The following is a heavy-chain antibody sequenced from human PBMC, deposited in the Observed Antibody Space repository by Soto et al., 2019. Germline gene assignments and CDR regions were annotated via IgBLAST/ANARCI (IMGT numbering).Heavy chain of an antibody. CDR2: IYYSGST. J-gene: IGHJ4*02. CDR1: GGSISSYY. Sequence: SETLSLTCTVSGGSISSYYWSWIRQPPGKGLEWIGYIYYSGSTNYNPSLKSRVTISVDTSKNQFSLKLSSVTAADTAVYYCARAPIAAAGPGYWGQGTLVTVYS. D-gene: IGHD6-13*01. V-gene: IGHV4-59*01. CDR3: ARAPIAAAGPGY.